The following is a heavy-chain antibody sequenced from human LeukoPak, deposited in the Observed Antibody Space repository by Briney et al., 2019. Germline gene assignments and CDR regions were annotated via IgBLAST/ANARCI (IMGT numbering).Heavy chain of an antibody. J-gene: IGHJ4*02. CDR3: ARVVAAALIDY. CDR2: IYHSGST. CDR1: GGSISSGGYS. V-gene: IGHV4-30-2*01. D-gene: IGHD6-13*01. Sequence: SQTLSLTCAVSGGSISSGGYSWSWIRQPPGKGLEWIGYIYHSGSTYYNPSLKSRVTISVDRSKNQFSLKLSSVTAADTAAYYCARVVAAALIDYWGQGTLVTVSS.